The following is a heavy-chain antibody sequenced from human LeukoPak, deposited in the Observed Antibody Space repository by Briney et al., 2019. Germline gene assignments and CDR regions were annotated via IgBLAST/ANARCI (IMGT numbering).Heavy chain of an antibody. CDR2: ITGIGDNT. D-gene: IGHD6-19*01. V-gene: IGHV3-23*01. CDR3: AKGIAVADRPYYYYYMDV. J-gene: IGHJ6*03. Sequence: GGSLRLSCAASGFTFSSYGMSWVRQAPGKGLEWVSAITGIGDNTNYADSVKGRFTISRDNSKNTLYLQMNSLRAEDTAVYYCAKGIAVADRPYYYYYMDVWGKGTTVTISS. CDR1: GFTFSSYG.